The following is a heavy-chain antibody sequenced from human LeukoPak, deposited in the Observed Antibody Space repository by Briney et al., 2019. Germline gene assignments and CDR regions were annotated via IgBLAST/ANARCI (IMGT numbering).Heavy chain of an antibody. CDR1: GGTISTSSYY. D-gene: IGHD3-22*01. CDR3: ARVRYDSSGYLFDY. J-gene: IGHJ4*02. V-gene: IGHV4-39*01. CDR2: IYYSGGT. Sequence: SETLSLTCTVSGGTISTSSYYWGWIRQPPGKGLEWIGSIYYSGGTYYNPSLKSRVTISVDTSKNQFSLKLSSVTAADTAVYYCARVRYDSSGYLFDYWGQGTLVTVSS.